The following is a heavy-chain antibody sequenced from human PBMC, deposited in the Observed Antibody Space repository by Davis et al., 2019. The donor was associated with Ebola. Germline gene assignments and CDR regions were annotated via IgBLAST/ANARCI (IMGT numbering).Heavy chain of an antibody. CDR1: GYTFTDYN. CDR2: VILKSGAT. V-gene: IGHV1-2*06. J-gene: IGHJ4*02. CDR3: ARGHNYAHEY. D-gene: IGHD4-11*01. Sequence: ASVKVFCKASGYTFTDYNIHWMRQAPGQGLEWLGRVILKSGATNYAQKFQGGVTMTRDTSISTVYMELSSLRYDDTADYYCARGHNYAHEYWGQGTLVTVSS.